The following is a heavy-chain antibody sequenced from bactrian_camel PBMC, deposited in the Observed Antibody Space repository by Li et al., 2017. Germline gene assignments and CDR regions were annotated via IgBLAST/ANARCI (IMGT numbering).Heavy chain of an antibody. Sequence: HVQLVESGGGSVMAGGSLRLSCAASGYTYSSYCMGWFRQAPGKERGGVAAIDSDGSTNYADSVKGRLTISRDNAKNTLYLQMNSLKPEDTAMYYCAAGLSELVRCRRYNYWGQGTQVTVS. V-gene: IGHV3S55*01. CDR2: IDSDGST. J-gene: IGHJ4*01. CDR3: AAGLSELVRCRRYNY. D-gene: IGHD6*01. CDR1: GYTYSSYC.